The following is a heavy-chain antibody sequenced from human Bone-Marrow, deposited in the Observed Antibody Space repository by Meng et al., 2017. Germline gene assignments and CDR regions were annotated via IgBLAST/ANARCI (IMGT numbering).Heavy chain of an antibody. V-gene: IGHV3-21*01. CDR2: ISSSSSYI. Sequence: GESLKISCPASGFTFSSYSMNWVRQAPGKGLEWVSSISSSSSYIYYADSVKGRFTISRDNAKNSLYLQMNSLRAEDTAVYYCARDYRRIVGATGSAFDIWGQGTMVTVSS. J-gene: IGHJ3*02. D-gene: IGHD1-26*01. CDR3: ARDYRRIVGATGSAFDI. CDR1: GFTFSSYS.